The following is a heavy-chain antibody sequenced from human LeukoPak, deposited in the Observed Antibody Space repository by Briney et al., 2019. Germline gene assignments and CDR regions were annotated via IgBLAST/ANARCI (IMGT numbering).Heavy chain of an antibody. D-gene: IGHD3-10*01. J-gene: IGHJ4*02. CDR3: ARGDYYGSGSYFDY. Sequence: SVTLSLTCTVSGGSISSYYRSWIRQPPGKGLEWIGYIYYSGSTNYNPSLKSRVTISVDTSKNQFSLKLSSVTAADTAVYYCARGDYYGSGSYFDYWGQGTLVTVSS. CDR2: IYYSGST. CDR1: GGSISSYY. V-gene: IGHV4-59*01.